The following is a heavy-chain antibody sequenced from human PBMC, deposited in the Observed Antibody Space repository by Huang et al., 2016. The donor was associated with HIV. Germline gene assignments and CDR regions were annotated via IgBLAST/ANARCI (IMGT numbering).Heavy chain of an antibody. Sequence: EVQLVESGGNLIQTGGSLRLACAASGFRFDNSAMYWVRQAQGKGLEWVSSISWNSANIAYGDSVKGRFIISRDNARNSLYLQMNSLRPDDTALYYCVKGDIVGTANFFDYWGQGTQVSVSS. V-gene: IGHV3-9*01. CDR1: GFRFDNSA. J-gene: IGHJ4*02. CDR2: ISWNSANI. D-gene: IGHD1-26*01. CDR3: VKGDIVGTANFFDY.